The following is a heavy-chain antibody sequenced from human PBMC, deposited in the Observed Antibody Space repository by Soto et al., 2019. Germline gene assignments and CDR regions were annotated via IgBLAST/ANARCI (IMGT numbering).Heavy chain of an antibody. J-gene: IGHJ4*02. V-gene: IGHV2-5*02. CDR3: AHMRGYCSGGNCYNFFDY. Sequence: GSGPTLVNPTQTLTLTCTFSGFSLSTNGEGVGWIRQPPGKALEWLALIYWDDDKRYRPSLKSRLTITKDTSKKQVVLTMTNMDPVDTATYYCAHMRGYCSGGNCYNFFDYWGQGTLVTVSS. CDR2: IYWDDDK. D-gene: IGHD2-15*01. CDR1: GFSLSTNGEG.